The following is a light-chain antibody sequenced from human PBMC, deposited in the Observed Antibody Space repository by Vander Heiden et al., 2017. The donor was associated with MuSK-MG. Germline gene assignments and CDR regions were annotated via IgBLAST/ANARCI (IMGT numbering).Light chain of an antibody. Sequence: AIQLTQSPSSLSASVGDRVTITCRASQDISRAVARYEQKRGESPKLLIYEASNLESGVPSRFSGGGSGTDFTLAISSLQPEDSATYYCRQVYAYPLSFGGGTKVEIK. CDR1: QDISRA. CDR2: EAS. J-gene: IGKJ4*01. CDR3: RQVYAYPLS. V-gene: IGKV1-13*02.